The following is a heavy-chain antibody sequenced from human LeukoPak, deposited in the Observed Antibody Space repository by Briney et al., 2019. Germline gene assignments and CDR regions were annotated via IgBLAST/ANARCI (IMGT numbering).Heavy chain of an antibody. D-gene: IGHD6-13*01. V-gene: IGHV3-9*01. CDR2: ISWNSGSI. Sequence: GRSLRLSCAASGFTFDDYAMHWVRQAPGKGLEWVSGISWNSGSIGYADSVKGRFTISRDNAKNSLYLQMNSLRAEDTALYYCAKDYHQYSSSWFDYWGQGTLVTVSS. J-gene: IGHJ4*02. CDR3: AKDYHQYSSSWFDY. CDR1: GFTFDDYA.